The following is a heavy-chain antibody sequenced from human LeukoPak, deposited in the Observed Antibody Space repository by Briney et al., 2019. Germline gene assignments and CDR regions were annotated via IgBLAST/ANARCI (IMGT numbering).Heavy chain of an antibody. CDR1: GFTFDNYA. V-gene: IGHV3-9*03. D-gene: IGHD6-19*01. J-gene: IGHJ4*02. Sequence: PGGSLRLSCAASGFTFDNYAMHWVRQAPGKGLEWVSGISWNSGSIGYADSVKGRFTISRDNAKNSLYLQMNSLRAEDMALYYCAKVRSGWYAFDYWGQGTLSPSRQ. CDR2: ISWNSGSI. CDR3: AKVRSGWYAFDY.